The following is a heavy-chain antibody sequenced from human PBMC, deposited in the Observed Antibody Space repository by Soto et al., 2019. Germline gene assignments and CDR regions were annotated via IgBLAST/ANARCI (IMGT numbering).Heavy chain of an antibody. J-gene: IGHJ5*02. CDR1: GGSFSGYY. CDR2: INHSGST. V-gene: IGHV4-34*01. CDR3: ARRNRVVPAAVSGWQRVGAIWFDP. D-gene: IGHD2-2*01. Sequence: SETLSLTCAVYGGSFSGYYWSWIRQPPGKGLEWIGEINHSGSTNYDPSLKSQDNKSVDTSKNQLTIKMSSKTAADTAVYYCARRNRVVPAAVSGWQRVGAIWFDPWGQGTLVTVS.